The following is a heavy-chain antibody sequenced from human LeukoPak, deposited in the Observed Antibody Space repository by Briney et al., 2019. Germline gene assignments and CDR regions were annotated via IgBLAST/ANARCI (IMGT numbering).Heavy chain of an antibody. V-gene: IGHV4-30-2*01. Sequence: PSQTLSLTCAVSGGSISSGGYSWSWIRQPPGEGLEWIGYIYHSGSTYYNPSLKSRVTISVDRSRNQFSLNLSSVTAADTAVYYCARVEYGAKFDYWGQGTLVTVSS. J-gene: IGHJ4*02. CDR3: ARVEYGAKFDY. CDR2: IYHSGST. CDR1: GGSISSGGYS. D-gene: IGHD2/OR15-2a*01.